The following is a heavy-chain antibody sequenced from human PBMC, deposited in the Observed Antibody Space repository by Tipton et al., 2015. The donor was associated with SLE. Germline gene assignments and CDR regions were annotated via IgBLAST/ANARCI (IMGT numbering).Heavy chain of an antibody. D-gene: IGHD3-10*01. V-gene: IGHV4-31*03. Sequence: TLSLTCTVSGGSISSGGHYWSWIRQHPGKGLEWIGYIYYSGSTFYNPSLNSRVTISVDTAKNQFSLRLTSVTAADTAVYYCARRDWGGYFDLWGRGSLVTVSS. J-gene: IGHJ2*01. CDR2: IYYSGST. CDR1: GGSISSGGHY. CDR3: ARRDWGGYFDL.